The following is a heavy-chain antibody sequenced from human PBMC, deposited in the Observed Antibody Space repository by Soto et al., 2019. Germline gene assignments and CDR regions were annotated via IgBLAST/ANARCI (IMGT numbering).Heavy chain of an antibody. CDR2: IDPSDSYT. CDR3: ARQRGSSSRHYYYGMDV. D-gene: IGHD6-6*01. J-gene: IGHJ6*02. V-gene: IGHV5-10-1*01. Sequence: GESLKISGKGSGYSFTSYWISRVRQMHGKGLEWMGRIDPSDSYTNYSPSFQGHVTISADKSISTDYLHWSSLKASDTAMYYCARQRGSSSRHYYYGMDVWGQGTTVTVSS. CDR1: GYSFTSYW.